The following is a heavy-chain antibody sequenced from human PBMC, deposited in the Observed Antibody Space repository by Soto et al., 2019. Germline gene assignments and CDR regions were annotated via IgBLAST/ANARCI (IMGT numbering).Heavy chain of an antibody. V-gene: IGHV3-33*01. D-gene: IGHD3-22*01. Sequence: GGSLRLSCAASGFTFSSYGMHWVRQAPGKGLEWVAVIWYDGSNKYYADSVKGRFTISRDNSKNTLYLQMNSLRAEDTAVYYCARDRRGDYYDSSGFGWGQGTLVTVS. J-gene: IGHJ4*02. CDR1: GFTFSSYG. CDR2: IWYDGSNK. CDR3: ARDRRGDYYDSSGFG.